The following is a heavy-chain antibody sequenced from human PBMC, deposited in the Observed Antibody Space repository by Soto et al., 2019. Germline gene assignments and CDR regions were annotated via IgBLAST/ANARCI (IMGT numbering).Heavy chain of an antibody. J-gene: IGHJ4*02. CDR1: GYTFTSYA. D-gene: IGHD2-21*02. CDR2: INAGNGNT. V-gene: IGHV1-3*01. CDR3: ARSIVVVTALDY. Sequence: GASVKVSCKASGYTFTSYAMHWVRLAPGQRLEWMGWINAGNGNTKYSQKFQGRVTITRDTSASTAYMELSSLRSEDTAVYYCARSIVVVTALDYWGQGTQVTVSS.